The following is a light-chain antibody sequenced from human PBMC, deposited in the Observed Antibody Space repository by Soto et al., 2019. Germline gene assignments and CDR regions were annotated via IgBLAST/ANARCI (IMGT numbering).Light chain of an antibody. CDR1: QSVSSSY. CDR2: GAS. J-gene: IGKJ4*01. Sequence: EIVMTQSPATLSVSPVERATLSCRASQSVSSSYLAWYQQKPGQAPRLLIYGASSRATGIPDRFSGSGSGTDFTLTISTLEPEDFAVYYCQQYGTSPTFGGGTKVDIK. CDR3: QQYGTSPT. V-gene: IGKV3-20*01.